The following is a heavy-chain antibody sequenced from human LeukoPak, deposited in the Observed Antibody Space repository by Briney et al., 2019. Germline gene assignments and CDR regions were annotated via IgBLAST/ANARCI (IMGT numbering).Heavy chain of an antibody. V-gene: IGHV3-30*02. J-gene: IGHJ6*03. Sequence: PGGSLRLSCAASGFTFTNYGMHWVRQAPGKGLEWVASIRYDGSNKYYADSVKGRFTISRDNAKNSLYLQMNSLRAEDTAVYYCARDERSIVASPYYYYYMDVWGKGTTVTVSS. CDR3: ARDERSIVASPYYYYYMDV. CDR2: IRYDGSNK. CDR1: GFTFTNYG. D-gene: IGHD3-22*01.